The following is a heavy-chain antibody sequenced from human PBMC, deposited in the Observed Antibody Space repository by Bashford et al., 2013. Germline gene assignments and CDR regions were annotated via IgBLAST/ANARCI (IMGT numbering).Heavy chain of an antibody. CDR1: GFTFSSYE. CDR2: ISSSGSTI. CDR3: ARGSGEYQGPVDV. J-gene: IGHJ6*04. Sequence: GGSLRLSCAASGFTFSSYEMNWVRQAPGKGLEWVSYISSSGSTIYYADSVKGRFTISRDNAKNSLYLQMNSLRAEDTAVYYCARGSGEYQGPVDVWGKGTTVTVSS. V-gene: IGHV3-48*03. D-gene: IGHD2-2*01.